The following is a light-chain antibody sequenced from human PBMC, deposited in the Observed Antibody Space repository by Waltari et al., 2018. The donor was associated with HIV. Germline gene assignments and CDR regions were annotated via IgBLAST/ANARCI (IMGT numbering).Light chain of an antibody. CDR1: QGLGSS. J-gene: IGKJ4*01. Sequence: AIQLTQSPSSLSASIGDRVTITCRTSQGLGSSLAWYQQKPWEPPKLLISDASHLESGVPSRFSGSGSETEFTLTISSLQPEEFASYYCQQFRSYPLTFGGGTKVEIK. CDR3: QQFRSYPLT. V-gene: IGKV1-13*02. CDR2: DAS.